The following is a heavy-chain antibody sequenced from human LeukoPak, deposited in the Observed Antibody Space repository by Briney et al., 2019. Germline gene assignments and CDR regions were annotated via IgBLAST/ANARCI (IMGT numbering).Heavy chain of an antibody. CDR2: INHSGST. V-gene: IGHV4-34*01. Sequence: PSETLSLTCAVYGGSFSGYYWSWIRQPPGKGLEWIGEINHSGSTNYNPSLKSRVTISVDTSKNQFSLKLSSVTAADTAVYYCARVQPLHRGYSYGYVDYWGQGTLVTVSS. CDR1: GGSFSGYY. J-gene: IGHJ4*02. CDR3: ARVQPLHRGYSYGYVDY. D-gene: IGHD5-18*01.